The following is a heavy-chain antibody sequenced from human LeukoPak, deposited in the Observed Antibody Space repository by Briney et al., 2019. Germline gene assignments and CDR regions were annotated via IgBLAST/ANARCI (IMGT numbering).Heavy chain of an antibody. CDR2: VIPIFGTA. Sequence: GASVKVSCKASGGTFSSYAISWVRQAPGQGLEWMGGVIPIFGTANYAQKFQGRVTITTDESTSTAYMELSSLRSEDTAVYYCASSDIVVVPAATAFPYYFDYWGQGTLVTVSS. V-gene: IGHV1-69*05. D-gene: IGHD2-2*01. CDR3: ASSDIVVVPAATAFPYYFDY. CDR1: GGTFSSYA. J-gene: IGHJ4*02.